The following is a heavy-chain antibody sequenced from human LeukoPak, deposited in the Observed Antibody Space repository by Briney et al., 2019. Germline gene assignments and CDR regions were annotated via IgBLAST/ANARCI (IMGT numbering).Heavy chain of an antibody. CDR3: ARTDMVRGVQCYFDY. D-gene: IGHD3-10*01. V-gene: IGHV4-4*09. Sequence: SETLSLTCTVSGGSISSYYWSWIRQPPGKGLEWIGYIYTSGSTNYNPSLKSRVTISVDTSKNQFSLKLSSVTAADTAVYYCARTDMVRGVQCYFDYWGQGTLVTVSS. J-gene: IGHJ4*02. CDR1: GGSISSYY. CDR2: IYTSGST.